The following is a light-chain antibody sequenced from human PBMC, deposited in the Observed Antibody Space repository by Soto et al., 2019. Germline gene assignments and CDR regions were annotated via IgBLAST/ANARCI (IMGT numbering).Light chain of an antibody. V-gene: IGLV2-14*01. CDR2: EVS. CDR1: SSDVGAYNL. J-gene: IGLJ1*01. CDR3: TSYEGGGRYV. Sequence: QSGLTQPASVSGSPGQSVTISCTGTSSDVGAYNLVSWYQQYPGKAPKLMIYEVSNRPSGVPNRFSGSKSGNTASLTISGLQAEDEADYYCCTSYEGGGRYVFGTGTKVT.